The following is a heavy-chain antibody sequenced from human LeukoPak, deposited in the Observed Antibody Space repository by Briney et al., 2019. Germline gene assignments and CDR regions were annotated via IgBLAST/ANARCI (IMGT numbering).Heavy chain of an antibody. Sequence: PSETLSLTCAVYGWSFSDYSSNWIRQPPGKGLEWIGEINARGDTSYNPSLKSRVTISVDTSKKQFSLRLTSMIAADTALYYCARGKVPAARVYNCSDPWGQGTLVTVSS. V-gene: IGHV4-34*01. CDR2: INARGDT. J-gene: IGHJ5*02. D-gene: IGHD2-2*01. CDR1: GWSFSDYS. CDR3: ARGKVPAARVYNCSDP.